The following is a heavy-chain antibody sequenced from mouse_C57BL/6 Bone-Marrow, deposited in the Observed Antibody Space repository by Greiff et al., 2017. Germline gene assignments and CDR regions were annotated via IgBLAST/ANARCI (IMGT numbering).Heavy chain of an antibody. CDR2: IRNKANGYTT. CDR3: ARYGRAHYGSSFNWYFDV. D-gene: IGHD1-1*01. J-gene: IGHJ1*03. Sequence: EVQLVESGGGLVQPGGSLSLSCAASGFTFTDYYMSWVRQPPGKALEWLGFIRNKANGYTTEYSASVKGRITISRDTSQSILYLQMHALRAENSATYDCARYGRAHYGSSFNWYFDVWGTGTTVTVSS. CDR1: GFTFTDYY. V-gene: IGHV7-3*01.